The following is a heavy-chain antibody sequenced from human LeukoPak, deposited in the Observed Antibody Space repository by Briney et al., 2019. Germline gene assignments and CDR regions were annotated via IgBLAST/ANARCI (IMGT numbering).Heavy chain of an antibody. Sequence: SQTLSLTCAVSGGSISSGGYSWRWIRQPPGKGLEWIGYIYHSGSTYYNPSLKSRVTISVDRSKNQFSLKLSSVTAADTAVYYCARAGGRGVVTAIAYWGQGTLVTVSS. V-gene: IGHV4-30-2*01. CDR2: IYHSGST. CDR3: ARAGGRGVVTAIAY. CDR1: GGSISSGGYS. J-gene: IGHJ4*02. D-gene: IGHD2-21*02.